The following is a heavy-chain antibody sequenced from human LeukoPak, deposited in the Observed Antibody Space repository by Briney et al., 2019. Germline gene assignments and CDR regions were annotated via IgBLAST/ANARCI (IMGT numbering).Heavy chain of an antibody. D-gene: IGHD2-2*02. Sequence: ASVKVSCKASGYTFTGYYMHWVRQAPGQGLEWMGWINPNSGGTNYAQKFQGRVTMTRDTSISTAYMELSRLRSDGTAVYYCARVRKGYCSSTSCYTFDYWGQGTLVTVSS. CDR1: GYTFTGYY. J-gene: IGHJ4*02. V-gene: IGHV1-2*02. CDR2: INPNSGGT. CDR3: ARVRKGYCSSTSCYTFDY.